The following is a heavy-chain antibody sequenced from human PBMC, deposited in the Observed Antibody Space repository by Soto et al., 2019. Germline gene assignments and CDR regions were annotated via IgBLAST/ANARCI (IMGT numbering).Heavy chain of an antibody. J-gene: IGHJ6*02. D-gene: IGHD3-16*02. CDR3: ARDRRDTARRDYYGMDV. V-gene: IGHV3-33*01. CDR1: GFTFSSFG. Sequence: PGGSLRLSCAASGFTFSSFGMYWVRQAPGKGLEWVTLIWYDGSYKSYADSAKGRFTISRDNSNNTLYLQMNSLRAEDTAVYYCARDRRDTARRDYYGMDVWGQGTTVTVSS. CDR2: IWYDGSYK.